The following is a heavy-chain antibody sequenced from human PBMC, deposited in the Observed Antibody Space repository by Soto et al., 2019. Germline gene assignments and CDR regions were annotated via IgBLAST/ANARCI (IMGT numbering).Heavy chain of an antibody. J-gene: IGHJ3*02. D-gene: IGHD6-13*01. CDR1: GYSFTSYW. CDR3: ARHWGRIRAAAGTGAFDI. V-gene: IGHV5-51*01. CDR2: IYPGDSDT. Sequence: GESLKISCKGSGYSFTSYWIGWVRQMPGKGLEWMGIIYPGDSDTRYSPSFQGQVTISADKSISTAYLQWSSLKASDTAMYYCARHWGRIRAAAGTGAFDIWGQGTMVTVSS.